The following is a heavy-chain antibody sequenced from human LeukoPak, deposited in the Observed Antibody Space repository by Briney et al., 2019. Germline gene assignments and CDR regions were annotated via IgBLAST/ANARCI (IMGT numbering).Heavy chain of an antibody. V-gene: IGHV4-34*01. D-gene: IGHD4-17*01. Sequence: SETLSLTCAVYGGSFSNYYWTWIRQPPGKGLEWSGEGHHSGSTNYNPSLKTRVTISVDTSRSQFSLKLTSVTAADTAVYYCARGSQWGDYAGFDPWGQGTLVTVSS. CDR2: GHHSGST. J-gene: IGHJ5*02. CDR3: ARGSQWGDYAGFDP. CDR1: GGSFSNYY.